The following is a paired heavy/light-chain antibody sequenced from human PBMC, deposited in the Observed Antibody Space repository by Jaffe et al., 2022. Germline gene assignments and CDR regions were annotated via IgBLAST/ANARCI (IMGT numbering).Light chain of an antibody. Sequence: QSVLTQPPSVSGAPGQRVTISCTGSSSNIGAGYGVHWYQQLPGTAPNLLIYANTNRPSGVPDRFSGSKSGTSASLAITGLQAEDEAHYYCQSYDSSLNVVLFGGGTKLTVL. V-gene: IGLV1-40*01. CDR2: ANT. CDR3: QSYDSSLNVVL. J-gene: IGLJ2*01. CDR1: SSNIGAGYG.
Heavy chain of an antibody. CDR2: IYYSGTT. CDR1: GGSINNYY. Sequence: QVQLQESGPGLLKPSETLSLTCTVSGGSINNYYWIWIRQPPGKGLEWIGYIYYSGTTDYNPSLKSRVAMSLDTSKNQFFLSLSSVTAADTAMYFCARLSTGWVTTDGFDIWGQGTMVTVSS. CDR3: ARLSTGWVTTDGFDI. V-gene: IGHV4-59*01. D-gene: IGHD6-19*01. J-gene: IGHJ3*02.